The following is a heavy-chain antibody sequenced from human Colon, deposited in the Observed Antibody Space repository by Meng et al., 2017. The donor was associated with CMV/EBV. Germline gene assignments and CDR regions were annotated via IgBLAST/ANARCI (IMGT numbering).Heavy chain of an antibody. D-gene: IGHD2-15*01. V-gene: IGHV3-23*01. J-gene: IGHJ6*02. CDR2: IVGGGGSRT. Sequence: GGSLRLSCATSGFTFDTYAMSWVRQAPGKGLEWVSAIVGGGGSRTYYADSVKGRFTISRDNSKSTLYLKRNSPRVEDTAVYYWAKREDCSGSSRYTLNYYYYAVDVWGQGTTVTVSS. CDR3: AKREDCSGSSRYTLNYYYYAVDV. CDR1: GFTFDTYA.